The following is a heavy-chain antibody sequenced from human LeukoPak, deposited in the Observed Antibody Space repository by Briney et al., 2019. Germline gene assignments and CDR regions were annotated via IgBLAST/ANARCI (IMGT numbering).Heavy chain of an antibody. CDR2: IYASGNT. V-gene: IGHV4-61*02. CDR3: ARKGELGDAFDI. CDR1: GGSITSGSYY. Sequence: SETLSLTCTVSGGSITSGSYYWGWVRQPAGMRLEWIGRIYASGNTNYNPSLKSRVTISVDTSMNQFFLKLNSVTAADTAVYYCARKGELGDAFDIWGQGTMVTVSS. J-gene: IGHJ3*02. D-gene: IGHD3-16*01.